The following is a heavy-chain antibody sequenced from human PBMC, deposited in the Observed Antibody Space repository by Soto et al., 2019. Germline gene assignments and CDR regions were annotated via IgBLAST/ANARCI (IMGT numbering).Heavy chain of an antibody. CDR1: GGSISSSSYY. CDR3: ARQETGELSLPVTFDI. V-gene: IGHV4-39*01. CDR2: IYYSGST. D-gene: IGHD3-16*02. Sequence: SETLSLTCTVSGGSISSSSYYWGWIRQPPGKGLEWIGSIYYSGSTYYNPSLKSRVTISVDTSKNQFSLKLSSVTAADTAVYYCARQETGELSLPVTFDIWGQGTMVTVSS. J-gene: IGHJ3*02.